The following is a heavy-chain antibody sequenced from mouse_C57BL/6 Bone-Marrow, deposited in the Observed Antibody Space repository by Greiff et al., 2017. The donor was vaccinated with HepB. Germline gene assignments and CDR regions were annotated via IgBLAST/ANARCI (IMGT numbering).Heavy chain of an antibody. J-gene: IGHJ2*01. CDR2: INPGGTYT. V-gene: IGHV5-6*01. CDR3: SRGRFDYYFDY. Sequence: EVMLVESGGDLVRPGGSLKLSCAASGFTFSTSGMSWVRQTPDKRLEWVATINPGGTYTYYEDSVRGRYTISKESAKNTLFLLMSSLRSEDSGIYYCSRGRFDYYFDYWGQGTTLTVSS. CDR1: GFTFSTSG. D-gene: IGHD2-14*01.